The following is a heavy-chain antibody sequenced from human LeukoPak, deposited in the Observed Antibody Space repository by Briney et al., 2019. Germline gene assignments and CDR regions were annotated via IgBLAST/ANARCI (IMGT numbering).Heavy chain of an antibody. D-gene: IGHD3-9*01. CDR1: GFTFSSYD. CDR3: AKGSAELVIILFDF. J-gene: IGHJ4*02. V-gene: IGHV3-13*01. Sequence: GGSLRLSCAASGFTFSSYDMHWVRQATGKGLEWVSAIGTAGDTYYPGSVKGRFTISRDNSKNTLYLQMNSLRAEDTAVYYCAKGSAELVIILFDFWGQGTLVTVSS. CDR2: IGTAGDT.